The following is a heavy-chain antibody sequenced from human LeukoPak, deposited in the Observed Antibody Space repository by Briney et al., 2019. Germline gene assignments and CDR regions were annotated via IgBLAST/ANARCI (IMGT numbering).Heavy chain of an antibody. D-gene: IGHD5-24*01. CDR3: AKTIPYWYFDL. CDR2: IWYDASNK. V-gene: IGHV3-33*06. J-gene: IGHJ2*01. Sequence: GGSLRLSCAASGFTFSSFGMHWVRQAPGKGLEWVAVIWYDASNKYYADSVKGRFTISRDNSKNTLYLQMNSLRAEDTAIYYCAKTIPYWYFDLWGHGTLVTVSS. CDR1: GFTFSSFG.